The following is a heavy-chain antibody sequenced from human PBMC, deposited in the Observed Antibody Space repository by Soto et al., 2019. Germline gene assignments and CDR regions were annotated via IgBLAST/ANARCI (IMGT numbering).Heavy chain of an antibody. D-gene: IGHD6-13*01. CDR2: ISAYNGNT. Sequence: ASVKVSCKASGYTFTSYGISWVRQAPGQGLEWMGWISAYNGNTNYAQKLQGRVTMTTDTSTSTAYMELRSPRSDDTAVYYCARVPLGVAAAGTVNWFDYWGQGTLVTVSS. CDR1: GYTFTSYG. J-gene: IGHJ4*02. CDR3: ARVPLGVAAAGTVNWFDY. V-gene: IGHV1-18*01.